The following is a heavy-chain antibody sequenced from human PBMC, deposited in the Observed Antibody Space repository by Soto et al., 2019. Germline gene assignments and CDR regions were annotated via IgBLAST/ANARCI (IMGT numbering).Heavy chain of an antibody. V-gene: IGHV1-18*01. D-gene: IGHD3-9*01. J-gene: IGHJ5*02. Sequence: ASVKVSCKASGYTFTSYGISRVRPAPGQGLEWMGWISAYNGNTDYAQKLQGRVTMTTDTSTSTAYMELRSLRSDDTAGYYCARDLGRYGLDWFDPWGQGTLVTVSS. CDR3: ARDLGRYGLDWFDP. CDR2: ISAYNGNT. CDR1: GYTFTSYG.